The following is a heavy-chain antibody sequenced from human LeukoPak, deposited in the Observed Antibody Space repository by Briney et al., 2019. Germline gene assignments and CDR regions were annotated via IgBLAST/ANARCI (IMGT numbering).Heavy chain of an antibody. D-gene: IGHD2-15*01. V-gene: IGHV3-21*01. CDR3: ARDPGYCSGGSCYGDAFDI. Sequence: PGGSLRLSCAASGFTFSSYSMNWVRQAPGKGLEWVSSISSSSYIYYADSVKGRFTISRDNAKNSLYLQMNSLRAEDTAVYYCARDPGYCSGGSCYGDAFDIWGQGTMVTVSS. CDR1: GFTFSSYS. CDR2: ISSSSYI. J-gene: IGHJ3*02.